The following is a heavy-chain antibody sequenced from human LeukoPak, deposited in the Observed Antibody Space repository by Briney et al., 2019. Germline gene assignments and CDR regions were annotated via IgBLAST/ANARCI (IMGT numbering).Heavy chain of an antibody. D-gene: IGHD2/OR15-2a*01. CDR3: ARVFYCGPLPCPMDV. V-gene: IGHV1-3*01. CDR1: GYTFTGYA. J-gene: IGHJ6*02. CDR2: INAGNGNT. Sequence: GASVKVSCKASGYTFTGYAMHWVRQAPGQRLEWMGWINAGNGNTKYSQKFQGRVTITRDTSASTAYMELSSLRSEDTAVYYCARVFYCGPLPCPMDVWGQGTTVTVSS.